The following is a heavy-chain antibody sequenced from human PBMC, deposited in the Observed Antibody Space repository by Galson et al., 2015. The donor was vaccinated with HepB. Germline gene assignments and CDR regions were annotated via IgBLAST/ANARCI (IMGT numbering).Heavy chain of an antibody. J-gene: IGHJ6*02. V-gene: IGHV7-4-1*02. CDR2: INTNTGSP. Sequence: SVKVSCKASGYSFTNYAIHWVRQAPGQGLEWMGWINTNTGSPTYGQAFTRRFVFSLDTSASTTYLQINSLRAEDAALYFCARVDRRFPRATFSYFYYYGLDVWGQGTTVTVSS. D-gene: IGHD2-15*01. CDR1: GYSFTNYA. CDR3: ARVDRRFPRATFSYFYYYGLDV.